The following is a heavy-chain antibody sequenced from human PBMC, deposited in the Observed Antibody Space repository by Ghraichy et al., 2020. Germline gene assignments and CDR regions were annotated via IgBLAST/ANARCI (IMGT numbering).Heavy chain of an antibody. CDR3: SRDDYGGNGLLEY. D-gene: IGHD4-23*01. CDR2: ISYDGDNK. J-gene: IGHJ4*02. Sequence: GSLRLSCAASGFTFSSYGMHWVRQAPGKGLEWVAVISYDGDNKYYSDSVKGRFTISRDDSKNTVYLQMNTLRVEDAAVYYCSRDDYGGNGLLEYWGQGTLVTVSS. V-gene: IGHV3-30*03. CDR1: GFTFSSYG.